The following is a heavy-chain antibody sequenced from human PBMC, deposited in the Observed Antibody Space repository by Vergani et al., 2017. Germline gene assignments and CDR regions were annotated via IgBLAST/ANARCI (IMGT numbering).Heavy chain of an antibody. CDR2: IYYSGST. Sequence: QVQLQESGPGLVKPSETLSLTCTVSGGSISSYYWSWIRQPPGKGLEWIGYIYYSGSTNYNPSLKSRVTISVDTSKNQFSLKLSSVTAADTAVYYCARAAYSSGWYEEPGDYYYYMDVWGKGP. D-gene: IGHD6-19*01. V-gene: IGHV4-59*01. CDR3: ARAAYSSGWYEEPGDYYYYMDV. J-gene: IGHJ6*03. CDR1: GGSISSYY.